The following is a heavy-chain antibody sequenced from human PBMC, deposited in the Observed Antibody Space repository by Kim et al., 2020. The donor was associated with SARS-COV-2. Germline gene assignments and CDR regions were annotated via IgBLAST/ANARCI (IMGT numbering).Heavy chain of an antibody. J-gene: IGHJ4*02. CDR1: GFTFSSYG. CDR3: AKMVRGVGSFDY. CDR2: IWYDGSNK. Sequence: GGSLRLSCAASGFTFSSYGMHWVRQAPGKGLEWVAVIWYDGSNKYYADSVKGRFTISRDNSKNTLYLQMNSLRAEDTAVYYCAKMVRGVGSFDYWGQGTLVTVSS. V-gene: IGHV3-33*06. D-gene: IGHD3-10*01.